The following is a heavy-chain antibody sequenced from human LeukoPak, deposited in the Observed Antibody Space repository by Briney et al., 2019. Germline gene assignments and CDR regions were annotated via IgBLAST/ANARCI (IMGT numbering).Heavy chain of an antibody. Sequence: SETLSLTCTVSGGSISSSSYYWGWIRQPPGKGLGWIGSIYYSGSTYYNPSLKSRVTISVDTSKNQFSLKLSSVTAADTAVYYCASTPPNYYGSGSYYQDWGQGTLVTVSS. CDR1: GGSISSSSYY. D-gene: IGHD3-10*01. CDR3: ASTPPNYYGSGSYYQD. J-gene: IGHJ4*02. CDR2: IYYSGST. V-gene: IGHV4-39*01.